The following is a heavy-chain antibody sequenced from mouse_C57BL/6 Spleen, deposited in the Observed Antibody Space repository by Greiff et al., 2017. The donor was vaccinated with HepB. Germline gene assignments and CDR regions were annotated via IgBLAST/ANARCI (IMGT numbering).Heavy chain of an antibody. V-gene: IGHV1-80*01. CDR3: ARELYDGLAWFAY. Sequence: QVQLQQSGAELVKPGASVKISCKASGYAFSSYWMNWVKQRPGKGLEWIGQIYPGDGDTNYNGKFKGKATLTADQSSSTAYMQLRSLTSEDSAVYFCARELYDGLAWFAYWGQGTLVTVSA. CDR2: IYPGDGDT. D-gene: IGHD2-3*01. J-gene: IGHJ3*01. CDR1: GYAFSSYW.